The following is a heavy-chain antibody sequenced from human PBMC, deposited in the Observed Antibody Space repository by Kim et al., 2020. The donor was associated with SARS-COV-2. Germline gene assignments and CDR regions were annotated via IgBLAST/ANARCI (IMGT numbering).Heavy chain of an antibody. V-gene: IGHV4-34*01. Sequence: SETLSLTCAVYGGSFSGYYWSWIRQPPGKGLEWIGEINHSGSTNYNPSLKSRVTISVDTSKNQFSLKLSSVTAADTAVYYCARRAPDYYDILTGFSVGGMDVWGQGITVTVSS. CDR1: GGSFSGYY. D-gene: IGHD3-9*01. CDR2: INHSGST. J-gene: IGHJ6*02. CDR3: ARRAPDYYDILTGFSVGGMDV.